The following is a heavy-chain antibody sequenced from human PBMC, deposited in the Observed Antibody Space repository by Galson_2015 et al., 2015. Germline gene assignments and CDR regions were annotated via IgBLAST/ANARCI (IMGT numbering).Heavy chain of an antibody. V-gene: IGHV4-59*01. CDR3: ARDLTMVRGLAGFDP. Sequence: ETLSLTCTVSGGSISSYYWSWIRQPPGKGLEWIGYIYYSGSTNYNPSLKSRVTISVDTSKNQFSLKLSSVTAADTAVYYCARDLTMVRGLAGFDPWGQGTLVTVSS. CDR1: GGSISSYY. J-gene: IGHJ5*02. CDR2: IYYSGST. D-gene: IGHD3-10*01.